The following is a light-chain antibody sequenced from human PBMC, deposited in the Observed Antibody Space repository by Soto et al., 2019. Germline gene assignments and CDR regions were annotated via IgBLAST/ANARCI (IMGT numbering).Light chain of an antibody. CDR2: AAS. V-gene: IGKV1-39*01. CDR3: QQSYSSPPT. CDR1: QIISNR. Sequence: DIHITHFPSSLSASVEDRVIITCRASQIISNRLKWYQQKAGTAAKLLIFAASSLQCGLSWRWSGSRSGPDFTLTISSLQPEDFATYYCQQSYSSPPTVGQGTKVDIK. J-gene: IGKJ1*01.